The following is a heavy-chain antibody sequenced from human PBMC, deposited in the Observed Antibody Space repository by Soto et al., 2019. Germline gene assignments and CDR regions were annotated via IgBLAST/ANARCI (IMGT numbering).Heavy chain of an antibody. CDR3: AKGRRLVVVAAMGY. V-gene: IGHV3-23*01. Sequence: EVQLLESGGGLVQPGGSLRLSCAASGFTFSSYAMSWVRQAPGKGLEWVSAISGSGGSTYYADSVKGRFTMSRDNSKNTLYLQRNSLRAEDTAVYYCAKGRRLVVVAAMGYWCQGTLVTVSS. CDR1: GFTFSSYA. J-gene: IGHJ4*02. D-gene: IGHD2-15*01. CDR2: ISGSGGST.